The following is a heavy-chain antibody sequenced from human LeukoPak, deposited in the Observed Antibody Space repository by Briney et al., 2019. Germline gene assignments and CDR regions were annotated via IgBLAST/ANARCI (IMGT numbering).Heavy chain of an antibody. CDR3: ARGGPFFSSSSSKEYYFDY. J-gene: IGHJ4*02. D-gene: IGHD6-6*01. Sequence: ASVKVSCRASGYDFINYGITWVRQAPGQGLEWMGWISLYNGNTDYKLQGRVTMTTDTSTSTAYMELRSLRSDDTAVYYCARGGPFFSSSSSKEYYFDYWGQGTLVTVSS. CDR1: GYDFINYG. CDR2: ISLYNGNT. V-gene: IGHV1-18*01.